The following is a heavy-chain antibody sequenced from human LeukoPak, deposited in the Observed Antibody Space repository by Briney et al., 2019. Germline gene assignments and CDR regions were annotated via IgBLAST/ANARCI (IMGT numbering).Heavy chain of an antibody. V-gene: IGHV3-23*01. J-gene: IGHJ3*02. CDR1: GFTFSSYA. Sequence: GGSLRLSCAASGFTFSSYAMSWVRQAQGKGLEWVSAISGSGGGTYYADSVKGRFTISRDNSKNTLYLQMNSLRAEDTAVYYCAKDEHGPFDIWGQGTMVTVSS. CDR2: ISGSGGGT. CDR3: AKDEHGPFDI. D-gene: IGHD4-17*01.